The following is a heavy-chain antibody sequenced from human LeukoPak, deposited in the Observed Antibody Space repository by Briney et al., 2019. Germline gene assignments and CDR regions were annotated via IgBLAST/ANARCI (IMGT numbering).Heavy chain of an antibody. CDR3: ASPNYDSSGYHPGGYYGMDV. V-gene: IGHV3-21*01. Sequence: GGSLRLSCAASGFTFSSYSMNWVRQAPGKGLEWVSSISSSSYIYYADSVKGRFTISRDNAKNSLYLQMNSLRAEDTAVYYCASPNYDSSGYHPGGYYGMDVWGQGTTVTVSS. J-gene: IGHJ6*02. D-gene: IGHD3-22*01. CDR2: ISSSSYI. CDR1: GFTFSSYS.